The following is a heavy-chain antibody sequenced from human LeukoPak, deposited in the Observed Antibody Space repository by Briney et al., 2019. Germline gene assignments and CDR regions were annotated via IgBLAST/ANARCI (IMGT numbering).Heavy chain of an antibody. Sequence: GGSLRLSRAASGFTFDDYAMHWVRQAPGKGLEWVSGISWNSGSIGYADSVKGRFTISRDNAKNSLYLQMNSLRAEDTALYYCAKDNGDILTGYYANWGQGTLVTVSS. J-gene: IGHJ4*02. V-gene: IGHV3-9*01. CDR3: AKDNGDILTGYYAN. CDR2: ISWNSGSI. D-gene: IGHD3-9*01. CDR1: GFTFDDYA.